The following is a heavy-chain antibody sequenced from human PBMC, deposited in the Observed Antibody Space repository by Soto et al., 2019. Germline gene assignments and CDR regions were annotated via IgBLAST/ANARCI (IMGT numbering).Heavy chain of an antibody. V-gene: IGHV2-5*02. CDR2: IYWDDDK. Sequence: QITLKESGPTLVKPTQTLTLTCTFSGFSLSTSGVGVGWIRQPPGKALEWLALIYWDDDKRYSPSLKSRLTITKDTAKNQVVLTMTNMDPVDTATYYWAHRRGAAAGNWFDPWGQGTLVTVSS. D-gene: IGHD6-13*01. CDR3: AHRRGAAAGNWFDP. CDR1: GFSLSTSGVG. J-gene: IGHJ5*02.